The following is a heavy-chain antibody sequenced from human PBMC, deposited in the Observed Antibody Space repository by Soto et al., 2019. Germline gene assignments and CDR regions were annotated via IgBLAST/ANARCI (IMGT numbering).Heavy chain of an antibody. D-gene: IGHD2-8*01. J-gene: IGHJ5*02. CDR2: IIPIFGTT. Sequence: QVQLVQSGAEVKKPGTSVKVSCKVSGGIFNSYALSWVRQAPGQGPEWMGQIIPIFGTTNYAQKFKGRVSITADESTSIAYIELSSLSSEDTAMYYCTREKFSNYFDPWGQGTLVIVSS. CDR3: TREKFSNYFDP. V-gene: IGHV1-69*01. CDR1: GGIFNSYA.